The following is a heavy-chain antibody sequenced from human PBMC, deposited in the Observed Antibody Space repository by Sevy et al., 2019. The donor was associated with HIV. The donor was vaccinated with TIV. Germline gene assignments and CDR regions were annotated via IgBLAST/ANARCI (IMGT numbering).Heavy chain of an antibody. CDR3: ATSGTTGTTSHFDS. CDR2: IIPIFGTP. D-gene: IGHD1-1*01. J-gene: IGHJ4*02. V-gene: IGHV1-69*13. CDR1: GGTFSNYG. Sequence: ASVKVSCKASGGTFSNYGFHWVRQAPGQGLEWMGGIIPIFGTPNYAQQFQGRVTITADESTSTAYMKLCSLTSDYTAVYYCATSGTTGTTSHFDSWGQGTLVTVSS.